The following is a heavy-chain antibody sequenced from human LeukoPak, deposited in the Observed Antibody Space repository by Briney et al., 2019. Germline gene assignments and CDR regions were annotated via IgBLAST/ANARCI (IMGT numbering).Heavy chain of an antibody. V-gene: IGHV1-18*01. CDR2: ISGYNGYT. D-gene: IGHD3-9*01. CDR3: ARGPHGRIYDILTGFDY. J-gene: IGHJ4*02. CDR1: GYTFSSYG. Sequence: GASVKVSCKASGYTFSSYGISWVRQAPGQGLEWMGWISGYNGYTNYAQKLQGRVTMTTDTSTSTAYMELRSLRSDDTAVYYCARGPHGRIYDILTGFDYWGQGTLVTVSS.